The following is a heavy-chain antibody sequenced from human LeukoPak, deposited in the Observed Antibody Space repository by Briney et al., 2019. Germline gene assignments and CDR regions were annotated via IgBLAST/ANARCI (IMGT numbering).Heavy chain of an antibody. CDR2: IYPGDSDT. J-gene: IGHJ4*02. V-gene: IGHV5-51*01. CDR1: GYSFTSYW. CDR3: ARLIPPGTYYDSSGYSYYFDY. Sequence: LGASLQISCKGSGYSFTSYWIGWVRQVPGKGLEWMGIIYPGDSDTRYSPSFQGQVTISADKSISTAYLQWSSLKASDTAMYYCARLIPPGTYYDSSGYSYYFDYWGQGTLVTVSS. D-gene: IGHD3-22*01.